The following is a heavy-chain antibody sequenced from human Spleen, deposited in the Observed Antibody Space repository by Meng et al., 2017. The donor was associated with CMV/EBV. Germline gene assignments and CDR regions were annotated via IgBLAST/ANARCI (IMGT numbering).Heavy chain of an antibody. CDR2: INPDSGGT. J-gene: IGHJ4*02. V-gene: IGHV1-2*02. D-gene: IGHD2-2*01. CDR1: GYTFTDYY. CDR3: ARRGRYCSNTRCSDFDY. Sequence: ASVKVSCKASGYTFTDYYMHWVRQAPGQGLEWMGWINPDSGGTSYAQKFQDRVTMTRDTSISTAYMELSRLRSDDTAVYYCARRGRYCSNTRCSDFDYWGQGALVTVSS.